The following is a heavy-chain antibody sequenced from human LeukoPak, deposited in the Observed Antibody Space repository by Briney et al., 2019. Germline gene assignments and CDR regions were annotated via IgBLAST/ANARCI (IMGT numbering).Heavy chain of an antibody. Sequence: GGSLRLSCAASGFTVSSNYMSWVRQAPRKRLEWVSVIYSGGSTYYADCVKGRFTISRDNSKNTLYLQMNSLRAEDTTVYYCAREEGYGSGSYYNDYWGQGTLVTVSS. D-gene: IGHD3-10*01. J-gene: IGHJ4*02. V-gene: IGHV3-66*01. CDR3: AREEGYGSGSYYNDY. CDR2: IYSGGST. CDR1: GFTVSSNY.